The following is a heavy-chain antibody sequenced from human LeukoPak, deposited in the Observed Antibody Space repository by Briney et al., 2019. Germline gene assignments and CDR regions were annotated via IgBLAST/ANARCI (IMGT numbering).Heavy chain of an antibody. CDR3: ARTTIGYCSSTSCYVFDY. D-gene: IGHD2-2*01. Sequence: GESLKISFKGSGYRFTSYWIGWVRRMPGKGLGWMGIIYPGDSDTRYSPSFQGQVTISADKSISTAYLQWSSLKASDTAMYYCARTTIGYCSSTSCYVFDYWGQGTLVTVSS. V-gene: IGHV5-51*01. J-gene: IGHJ4*02. CDR1: GYRFTSYW. CDR2: IYPGDSDT.